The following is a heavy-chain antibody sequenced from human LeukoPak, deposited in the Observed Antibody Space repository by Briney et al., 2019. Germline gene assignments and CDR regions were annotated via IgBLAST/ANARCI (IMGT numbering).Heavy chain of an antibody. CDR1: GGSISSSSYY. CDR3: ARGRIRITIFGVVSPVAFDI. Sequence: SETLSLTCTVSGGSISSSSYYWGWIRQPPGKGLEWIGSIYYSGSTYYNPSLKSRVTISVDTSKNQFSLKLSSVTAADTAVYYCARGRIRITIFGVVSPVAFDIWGQGTMVTVSS. V-gene: IGHV4-39*01. J-gene: IGHJ3*02. CDR2: IYYSGST. D-gene: IGHD3-3*01.